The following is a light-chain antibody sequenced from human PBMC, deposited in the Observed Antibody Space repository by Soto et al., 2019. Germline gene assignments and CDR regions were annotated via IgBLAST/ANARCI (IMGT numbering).Light chain of an antibody. CDR2: GTS. V-gene: IGKV3-20*01. CDR3: QQYGSSGT. Sequence: LLTQSPGTLSLSRGERATLSCRASESIYGADLGWYQQKPGHAPCLLIYGTSSRATGIPDRLSGSGSGTDFTLTISRLEPEDSTVYYCQQYGSSGTFGQGTKVDIK. J-gene: IGKJ1*01. CDR1: ESIYGAD.